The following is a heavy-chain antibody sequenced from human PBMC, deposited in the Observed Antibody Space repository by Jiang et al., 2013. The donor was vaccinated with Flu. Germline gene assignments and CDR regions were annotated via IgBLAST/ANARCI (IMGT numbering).Heavy chain of an antibody. CDR2: IYNSGRT. Sequence: GPGLVKPSETLSLTCNVSGGSISSYYWSWIRQPPGKGLEWIGYIYNSGRTKYNPSLQSRITISVDTSKNQFSLKLTSVIAADTAVYYCARSGGHYYGMDGWGKGTTVTVSS. D-gene: IGHD1-26*01. J-gene: IGHJ6*04. CDR1: GGSISSYY. CDR3: ARSGGHYYGMDG. V-gene: IGHV4-59*01.